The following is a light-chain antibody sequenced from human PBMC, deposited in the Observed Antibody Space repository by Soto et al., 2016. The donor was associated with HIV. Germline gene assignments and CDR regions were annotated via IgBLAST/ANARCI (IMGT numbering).Light chain of an antibody. V-gene: IGKV1-5*03. J-gene: IGKJ4*01. CDR2: KAS. Sequence: DTQMTQSPSTLSASVGDRVTITCRASQSVSWWLAWYQQKPGKAPKLLMYKASTLESGVPLRFTGSGSGTEFTLTVSSLQPDDFATYYCQQYEAYGLTFGGGPRWRS. CDR3: QQYEAYGLT. CDR1: QSVSWW.